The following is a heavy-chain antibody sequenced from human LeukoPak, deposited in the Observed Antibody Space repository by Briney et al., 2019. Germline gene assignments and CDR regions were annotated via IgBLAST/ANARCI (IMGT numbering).Heavy chain of an antibody. D-gene: IGHD6-19*01. CDR3: AKPPPGYSSGWHFDY. CDR1: GFTFSSYA. J-gene: IGHJ4*02. V-gene: IGHV3-30-3*02. Sequence: GGSLRLSCAASGFTFSSYAMHWVRQAPGKGLEWVAVTSFDGSEVFFADSVRGRFTISRDNSKNTLYLQMNSLRAEDTAVYYCAKPPPGYSSGWHFDYWGQGTLVTVSS. CDR2: TSFDGSEV.